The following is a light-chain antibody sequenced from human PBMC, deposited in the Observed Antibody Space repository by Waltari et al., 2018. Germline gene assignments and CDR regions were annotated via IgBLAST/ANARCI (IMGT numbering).Light chain of an antibody. Sequence: QSVLTQPPSVSAAPGQRVTISCTGSSSNIGSNYVAWYQQIPGTAPNLLIFDNKKRPSGIPDRVSGSKSGTSATLGITGLQTGDEADYYCATWDYSLSVAVFGTGTTVSVL. CDR2: DNK. CDR1: SSNIGSNY. V-gene: IGLV1-51*01. CDR3: ATWDYSLSVAV. J-gene: IGLJ1*01.